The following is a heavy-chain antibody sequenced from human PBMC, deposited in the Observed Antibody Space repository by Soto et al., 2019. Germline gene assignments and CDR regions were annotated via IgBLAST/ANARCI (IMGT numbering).Heavy chain of an antibody. CDR3: ASDFRATDYGDYVSYGMDV. V-gene: IGHV1-2*04. CDR2: INPNSGGT. CDR1: GYTFTGYY. J-gene: IGHJ6*02. Sequence: ASVKVSCKASGYTFTGYYMHWVRQAPGQGLEWMGWINPNSGGTNYAQKFQGWVTMTRDTSISTAYMELSRLRSDDTAVYYCASDFRATDYGDYVSYGMDVWGQGTTVTVSS. D-gene: IGHD4-17*01.